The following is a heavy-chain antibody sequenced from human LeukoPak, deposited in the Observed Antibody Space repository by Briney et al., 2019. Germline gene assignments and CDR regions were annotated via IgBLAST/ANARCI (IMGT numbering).Heavy chain of an antibody. Sequence: GGSLRLSCAASGFTFSSYDMHWVRQVTGKYLEWVSAIGTTGDTYYPGSVKGRFTISRDNAKNSLYLQMNSLGAGDTAVHYCARAVAAARGVNYFDYWGQGTLVTVSS. CDR2: IGTTGDT. CDR1: GFTFSSYD. J-gene: IGHJ4*02. CDR3: ARAVAAARGVNYFDY. V-gene: IGHV3-13*01. D-gene: IGHD3-10*01.